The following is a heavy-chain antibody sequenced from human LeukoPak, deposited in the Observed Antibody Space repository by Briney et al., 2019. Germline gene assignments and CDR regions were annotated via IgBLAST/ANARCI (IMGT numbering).Heavy chain of an antibody. CDR2: IKSDGST. CDR3: ARAPSEIGGYYPEYFRH. D-gene: IGHD3-22*01. J-gene: IGHJ1*01. V-gene: IGHV3-74*01. Sequence: GGSLRLSCEASGFTFSTYWMHWVRQAPGKGLVWVSRIKSDGSTNYADSVKGRLTISRDNAKNTVSLQMNSLRPEDTGVYYCARAPSEIGGYYPEYFRHWGQGTLVTVSS. CDR1: GFTFSTYW.